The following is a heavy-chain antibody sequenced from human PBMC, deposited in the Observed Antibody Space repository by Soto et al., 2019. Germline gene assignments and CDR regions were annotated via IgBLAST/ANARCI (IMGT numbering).Heavy chain of an antibody. CDR3: AKDPTFYYDRGYFDF. CDR2: ISGSSSNT. D-gene: IGHD3-22*01. V-gene: IGHV3-23*01. Sequence: LRLSCAASGFTFSIYAMSWVRQAPGKGLEWVSAISGSSSNTYYADSVKGRFTISRDNSKNTLFLQMNSLRAEDTAVYLCAKDPTFYYDRGYFDFWGQGTLVTVSS. J-gene: IGHJ4*02. CDR1: GFTFSIYA.